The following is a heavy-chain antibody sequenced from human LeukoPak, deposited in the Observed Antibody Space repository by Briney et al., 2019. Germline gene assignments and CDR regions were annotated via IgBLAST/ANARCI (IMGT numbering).Heavy chain of an antibody. Sequence: QSGGSLRLSCAASGFSFSTYAMNWVRQAPGKGLEWIAYIGSRGDTIYYADSVKGRFTISRDNAKNSLFLQMNSLREEDTAVYFCARKLALWGQGTLVTVSS. CDR1: GFSFSTYA. J-gene: IGHJ4*02. CDR2: IGSRGDTI. CDR3: ARKLAL. V-gene: IGHV3-48*02.